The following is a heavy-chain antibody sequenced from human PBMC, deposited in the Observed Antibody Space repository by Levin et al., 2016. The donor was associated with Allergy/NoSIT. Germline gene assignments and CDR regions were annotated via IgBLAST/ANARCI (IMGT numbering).Heavy chain of an antibody. CDR1: GGPFSGYY. Sequence: SETLSLTCAVYGGPFSGYYWSWIRQPPGKGLEWIGEVHHSGNTNYNPSLKGRVTISSDMSKNQFSLKLTSVTAADTAVYYCARNVRPAISSGAFDVWGQGTMVTVSS. CDR3: ARNVRPAISSGAFDV. D-gene: IGHD2-2*01. CDR2: VHHSGNT. V-gene: IGHV4-34*01. J-gene: IGHJ3*01.